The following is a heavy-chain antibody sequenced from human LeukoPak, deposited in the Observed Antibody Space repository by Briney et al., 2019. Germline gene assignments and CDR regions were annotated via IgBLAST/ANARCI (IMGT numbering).Heavy chain of an antibody. V-gene: IGHV1-8*01. CDR1: AYTFTSYD. CDR3: ARDGGFGDLEIDY. D-gene: IGHD3-10*01. Sequence: ASVKVSCKASAYTFTSYDINWVRQATGQGLEWMGWMNPNSGNTGYAQRFQGRVTMTRNTSINTAYMELSSLTSEDTAVYYCARDGGFGDLEIDYWGQGTLVTVSS. J-gene: IGHJ4*02. CDR2: MNPNSGNT.